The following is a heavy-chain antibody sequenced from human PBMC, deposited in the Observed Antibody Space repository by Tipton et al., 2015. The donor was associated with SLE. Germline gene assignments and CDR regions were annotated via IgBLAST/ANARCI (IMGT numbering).Heavy chain of an antibody. V-gene: IGHV3-74*01. D-gene: IGHD6-19*01. CDR2: IYSDETST. J-gene: IGHJ4*02. CDR3: VKGSSAWYYLDY. Sequence: SLRLSCAASGFTFSSHWMHWVRQVPGKGLEWVSRIYSDETSTNSADSVKGRFIISRDNSKNTLYLHMNSLGTEDTSVYYCVKGSSAWYYLDYWGQGTLVTVSS. CDR1: GFTFSSHW.